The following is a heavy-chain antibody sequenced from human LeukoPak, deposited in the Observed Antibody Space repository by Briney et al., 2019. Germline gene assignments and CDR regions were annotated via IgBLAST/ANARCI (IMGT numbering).Heavy chain of an antibody. CDR3: ARDGYSGYADY. CDR1: GFTVSSNY. V-gene: IGHV3-66*01. Sequence: PGGSLRLSCAASGFTVSSNYMSWVSQAPGKGLEWVSVIYSGGSTYYADSVKGRFTISRDNSKNTLYLQMTSLRAEDTAVYYCARDGYSGYADYWGQGTLVTVSS. CDR2: IYSGGST. J-gene: IGHJ4*02. D-gene: IGHD5-12*01.